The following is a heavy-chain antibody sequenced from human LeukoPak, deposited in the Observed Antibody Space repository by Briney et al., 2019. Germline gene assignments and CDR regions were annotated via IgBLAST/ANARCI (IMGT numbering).Heavy chain of an antibody. V-gene: IGHV4-34*01. D-gene: IGHD4-23*01. CDR2: INHSGST. Sequence: SETLSLTCAVYGGSFSGYYWSWIRQPPGKGPEWIGEINHSGSTNYNPSLKSRVTISVDTSKSQFSLKLSSVTAADTAVYYCVGQDYGGTFDYWGQGTPVTVSS. CDR1: GGSFSGYY. J-gene: IGHJ4*02. CDR3: VGQDYGGTFDY.